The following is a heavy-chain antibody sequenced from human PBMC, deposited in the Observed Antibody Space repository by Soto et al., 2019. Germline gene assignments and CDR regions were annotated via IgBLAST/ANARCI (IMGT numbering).Heavy chain of an antibody. CDR1: GFTFSSYW. V-gene: IGHV3-7*01. D-gene: IGHD6-13*01. Sequence: GGSLRLSCAASGFTFSSYWMSWVRQAPGKGLEWVANIKQDGSEKYYVDSVKGRFTISRDNAKNSLYLQMNSLRAEDTAVYYCARVLPLAAADNWFDPWGQGTLVTVSS. J-gene: IGHJ5*02. CDR3: ARVLPLAAADNWFDP. CDR2: IKQDGSEK.